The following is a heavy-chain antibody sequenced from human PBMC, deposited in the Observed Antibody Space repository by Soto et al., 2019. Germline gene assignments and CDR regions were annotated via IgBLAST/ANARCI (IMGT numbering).Heavy chain of an antibody. Sequence: GGFLRLSCAASGFSLSSYNMNWVRQAPGKGLEWVSYITTSGGIKHYADSVKGRFTISRDNAENSLYLQMNSLRDEDTAVYYCARDGRRGSFAGWGPIFAYWGQGTPVTVSS. CDR1: GFSLSSYN. V-gene: IGHV3-48*02. D-gene: IGHD3-16*01. J-gene: IGHJ4*02. CDR2: ITTSGGIK. CDR3: ARDGRRGSFAGWGPIFAY.